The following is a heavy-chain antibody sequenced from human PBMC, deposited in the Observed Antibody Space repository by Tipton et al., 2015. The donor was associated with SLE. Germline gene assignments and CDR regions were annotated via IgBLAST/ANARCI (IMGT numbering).Heavy chain of an antibody. CDR2: ITSDGSGT. CDR3: ARGGDAGLDY. CDR1: GFTFSHYW. V-gene: IGHV3-74*01. J-gene: IGHJ4*02. Sequence: GSLRLSCAASGFTFSHYWMHWVRQGPGKGLVWVSRITSDGSGTNYADSVKGRFTISRDNAKNTLYLQMDSLRAEDTALYYCARGGDAGLDYWGLGTQVTVSS.